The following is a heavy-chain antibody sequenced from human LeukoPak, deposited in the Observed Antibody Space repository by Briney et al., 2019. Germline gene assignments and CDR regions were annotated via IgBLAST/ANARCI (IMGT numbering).Heavy chain of an antibody. CDR2: INPNSGGT. Sequence: GASVKVSCKASGYTFTGYYMHFVRQAPGQGVEWMGWINPNSGGTNYAQKFQGRVTMTRDTSISTAYMELSRLRSDDTAVYYCARVGSLYYYYGMDVWGQGTTVTVSS. CDR1: GYTFTGYY. J-gene: IGHJ6*02. CDR3: ARVGSLYYYYGMDV. V-gene: IGHV1-2*02. D-gene: IGHD2-15*01.